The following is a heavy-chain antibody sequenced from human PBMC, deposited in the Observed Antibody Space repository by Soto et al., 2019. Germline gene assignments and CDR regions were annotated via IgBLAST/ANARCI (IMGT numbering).Heavy chain of an antibody. J-gene: IGHJ4*02. CDR1: GGSISSGGYY. D-gene: IGHD3-22*01. CDR3: ARFGYSTNIGIDY. V-gene: IGHV4-31*03. Sequence: QVQLQESGPGLVKPSQTLSLTCTVSGGSISSGGYYWSWIRQHPGKGLEWIGYIYYSGSTYYNPSLKSRVTISVDTSKNQFSLKLTSVTAADAAVYYCARFGYSTNIGIDYWGQGTLVTVSS. CDR2: IYYSGST.